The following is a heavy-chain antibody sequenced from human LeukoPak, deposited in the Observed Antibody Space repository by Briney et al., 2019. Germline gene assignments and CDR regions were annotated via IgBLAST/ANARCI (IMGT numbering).Heavy chain of an antibody. D-gene: IGHD3-10*01. CDR2: IYHSGST. CDR3: ARVSLLQHYGSGRRDYFDY. CDR1: GGSISSGGYY. J-gene: IGHJ4*02. Sequence: PSQTLSLTCTVSGGSISSGGYYWSWIRQPPGKGLEWIGYIYHSGSTYYNPSLKSRVTISVDRSKNQFSLKLSSVTAADTAVYYCARVSLLQHYGSGRRDYFDYWGQGTLVTVSS. V-gene: IGHV4-30-2*01.